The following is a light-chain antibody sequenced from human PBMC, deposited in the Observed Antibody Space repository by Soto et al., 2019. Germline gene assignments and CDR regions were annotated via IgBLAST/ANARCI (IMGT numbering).Light chain of an antibody. CDR2: AAS. J-gene: IGKJ1*01. Sequence: DIHMTQSPSTRSASVVGVVSRACRASQGISTYLNWYQQKPGKAPKLLIYAASSLQSGVPSRFSGSGSETDFTLTISSLQPEDFATYSCQHSTTWTFGQGTKVDIK. V-gene: IGKV1-39*01. CDR3: QHSTTWT. CDR1: QGISTY.